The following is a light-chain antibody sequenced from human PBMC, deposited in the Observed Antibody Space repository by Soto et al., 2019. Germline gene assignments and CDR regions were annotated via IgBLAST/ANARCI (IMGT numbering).Light chain of an antibody. CDR2: GNN. V-gene: IGLV1-40*01. J-gene: IGLJ2*01. CDR1: SSDIGAGYD. CDR3: QSYDSRLRGSGVV. Sequence: SVLTQPPSVSGAPGQRVTISCTGSSSDIGAGYDVHWYQQLPGTAPKLLIYGNNNRPSGVPDRFSGSKSGTSASLAITGLRAEDEADYYCQSYDSRLRGSGVVFGGGTQLTVL.